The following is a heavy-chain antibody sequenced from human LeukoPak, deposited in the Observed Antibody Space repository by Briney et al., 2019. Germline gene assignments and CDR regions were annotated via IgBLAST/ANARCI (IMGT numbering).Heavy chain of an antibody. V-gene: IGHV3-21*01. J-gene: IGHJ3*02. Sequence: GGSLRLSCAASGFTFSSYGMSWVRQAPGKGLEWVSSISSSSSYIYYVDSVKGRFTISRDNAKNSLFLQMNSLRAEDTAVYYCARHRSGGSQDDAFDIWGQGTMVTVSS. CDR1: GFTFSSYG. CDR3: ARHRSGGSQDDAFDI. D-gene: IGHD2-15*01. CDR2: ISSSSSYI.